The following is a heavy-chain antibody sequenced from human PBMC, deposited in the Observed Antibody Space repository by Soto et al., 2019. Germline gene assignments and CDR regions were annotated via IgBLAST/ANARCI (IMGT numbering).Heavy chain of an antibody. CDR2: VTSNGGST. CDR3: VKNRGSWYGPSDY. D-gene: IGHD6-13*01. Sequence: EVQLVESGGGLVQPGGSLRLSCSASGFTFSSYAMDWVRQAPGKGLEYVSAVTSNGGSTYYADSVKGRFTISRDNSKNTLYLQMSSLRAEDTAVYYCVKNRGSWYGPSDYWGQGTLVTVSS. J-gene: IGHJ4*02. CDR1: GFTFSSYA. V-gene: IGHV3-64D*06.